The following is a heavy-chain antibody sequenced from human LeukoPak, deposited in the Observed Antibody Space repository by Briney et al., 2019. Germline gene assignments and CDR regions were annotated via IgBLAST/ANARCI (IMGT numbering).Heavy chain of an antibody. CDR1: GFTFSNYN. V-gene: IGHV3-21*01. CDR2: IRSSGSYT. Sequence: TGGSLRLSCAASGFTFSNYNMKWVRQAPGKGLEWVSSIRSSGSYTYYADSVKGRFTISRDNAKSSLYLQMNSLRADDTAVYYCARDPPFDIWGQGTMVTVSS. J-gene: IGHJ3*02. CDR3: ARDPPFDI.